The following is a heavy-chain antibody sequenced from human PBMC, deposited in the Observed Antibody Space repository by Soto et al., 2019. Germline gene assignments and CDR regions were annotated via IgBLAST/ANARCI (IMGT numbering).Heavy chain of an antibody. CDR2: MTISGDST. J-gene: IGHJ4*02. CDR3: AKEIRPNAF. Sequence: GGSLRLSCAASGFTFSNSAMTWVRQAPGKGLEWVSSMTISGDSTYYADSVKGRFTISRDNSANTLYLQMNSLRPEDTAVYYCAKEIRPNAFCGQGTLVTVSS. D-gene: IGHD2-2*01. V-gene: IGHV3-23*01. CDR1: GFTFSNSA.